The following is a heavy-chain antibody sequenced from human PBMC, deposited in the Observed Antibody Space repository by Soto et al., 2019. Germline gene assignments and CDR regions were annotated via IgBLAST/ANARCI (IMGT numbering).Heavy chain of an antibody. V-gene: IGHV3-33*01. Sequence: PGGSLRLSCAASGFTFSSYGMHWVRQAPGKGLEWVAVIWYDGSNKYYADSVKGRFTISRDNSKNTLYLQMNSLRAEDTAVYYCARVRGYSHDPAGMDVWGQGTTVTVSS. CDR3: ARVRGYSHDPAGMDV. CDR1: GFTFSSYG. J-gene: IGHJ6*02. CDR2: IWYDGSNK. D-gene: IGHD5-18*01.